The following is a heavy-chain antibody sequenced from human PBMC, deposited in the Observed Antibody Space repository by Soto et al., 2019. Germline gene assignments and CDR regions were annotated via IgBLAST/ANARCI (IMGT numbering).Heavy chain of an antibody. Sequence: QVQLVESGGGVVQPGRSLRLSCAASGFTFSSYGTHWVRQATGKGLEWLAVIWDDGSNKYYADSVKGRFTTSRNNSKNTLYLQRNSLRAEYTAVYYCARDAAYGSSWPGYYYYYMGVWCNGRTDTVSS. CDR3: ARDAAYGSSWPGYYYYYMGV. CDR2: IWDDGSNK. CDR1: GFTFSSYG. J-gene: IGHJ6*03. D-gene: IGHD6-13*01. V-gene: IGHV3-33*01.